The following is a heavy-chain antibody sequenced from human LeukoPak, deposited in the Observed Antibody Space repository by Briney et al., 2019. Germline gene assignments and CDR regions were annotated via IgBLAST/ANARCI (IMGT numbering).Heavy chain of an antibody. CDR1: GGSFSGYY. CDR3: ARDRYGSGSYDTEY. V-gene: IGHV4-34*11. D-gene: IGHD3-10*01. CDR2: IDYSGST. Sequence: SETLSLTCAVYGGSFSGYYWSWLRQPPGKGLEWIGYIDYSGSTNYNPSLKSRITISVDTSKNQFSLKLNSVTVADTAVYFCARDRYGSGSYDTEYWGQGTLVTVSS. J-gene: IGHJ4*02.